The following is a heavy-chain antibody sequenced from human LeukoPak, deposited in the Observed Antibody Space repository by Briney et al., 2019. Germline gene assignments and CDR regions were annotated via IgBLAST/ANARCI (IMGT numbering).Heavy chain of an antibody. D-gene: IGHD5/OR15-5a*01. Sequence: GESLKISCKGSGYSFTSYWIGWVRQMPGKGLEWMGIIYPGDSDTRYSPSFQGQVTISADKSISTAYLQWSSLKASDTAMYYCAKTIASLGSGARYFDPWGQGTMITVSS. V-gene: IGHV5-51*01. CDR2: IYPGDSDT. CDR3: AKTIASLGSGARYFDP. CDR1: GYSFTSYW. J-gene: IGHJ5*02.